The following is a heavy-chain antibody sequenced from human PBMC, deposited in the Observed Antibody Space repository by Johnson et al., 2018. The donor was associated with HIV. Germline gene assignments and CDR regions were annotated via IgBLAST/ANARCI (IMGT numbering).Heavy chain of an antibody. J-gene: IGHJ3*02. CDR2: IGYDGSDK. D-gene: IGHD6-13*01. V-gene: IGHV3-30*04. Sequence: VQLVESGGGLVKPGGSLRLSCAASGFTFSSYAMHWVRQAPGKGLEWVAVIGYDGSDKYYADSVKGRVTISRDNPKNTVYLHMNNLRAEDTAVYYCARDLAYNSRWTGAFDIWGQGTMVTVSS. CDR1: GFTFSSYA. CDR3: ARDLAYNSRWTGAFDI.